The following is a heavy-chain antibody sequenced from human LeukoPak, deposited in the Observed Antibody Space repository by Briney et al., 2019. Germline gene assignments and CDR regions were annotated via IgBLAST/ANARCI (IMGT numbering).Heavy chain of an antibody. D-gene: IGHD1-26*01. Sequence: ASVKVSFKASGYTFTSYGICWVGQTPGQGLEWMGWISPYNGNTNYAQKLQRRVTITTDTSTSTAYMELRSLRSDDTAVYYCARAGAGEVGATTGFDYWGQGTLVSVSS. V-gene: IGHV1-18*01. J-gene: IGHJ4*02. CDR1: GYTFTSYG. CDR2: ISPYNGNT. CDR3: ARAGAGEVGATTGFDY.